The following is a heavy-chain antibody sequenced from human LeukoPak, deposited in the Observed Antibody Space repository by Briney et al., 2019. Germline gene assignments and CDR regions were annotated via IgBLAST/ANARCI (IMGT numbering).Heavy chain of an antibody. Sequence: PSETLSLTCAVYGGSLSGYYWSWIRQPPGKGLEWIGEINHSGSTNYNPSLKSRVTISVDTSKNQFSLKLSSVTAADTAVYYCARGRIRAYYYGMDVWGQGTTVTVSS. D-gene: IGHD3-3*02. CDR2: INHSGST. V-gene: IGHV4-34*01. CDR3: ARGRIRAYYYGMDV. J-gene: IGHJ6*02. CDR1: GGSLSGYY.